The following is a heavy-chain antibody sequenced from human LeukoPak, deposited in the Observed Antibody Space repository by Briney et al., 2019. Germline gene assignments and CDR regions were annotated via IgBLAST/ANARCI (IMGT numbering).Heavy chain of an antibody. J-gene: IGHJ6*02. Sequence: PGGSLRLFCAASGFTFSSYWMSWVRQAPGKGLEWVANIKQDGSEKYYVDSVKGRFTISRDNAKNSLYLQMNSLRAEDTAVYYCARANDFWSGYSSGYYGMDVWGQGTTVTVSS. CDR2: IKQDGSEK. V-gene: IGHV3-7*03. CDR3: ARANDFWSGYSSGYYGMDV. CDR1: GFTFSSYW. D-gene: IGHD3-3*01.